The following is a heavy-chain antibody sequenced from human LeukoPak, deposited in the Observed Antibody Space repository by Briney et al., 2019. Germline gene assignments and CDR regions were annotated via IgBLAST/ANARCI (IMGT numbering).Heavy chain of an antibody. D-gene: IGHD2-15*01. J-gene: IGHJ6*02. Sequence: ASVKVSCKASGYTFTSYAMHWVRQAPGQRLEWMGWINAGNGNTKYSQKCQGRVTITRDTSASRAYMELSSLRSEDTAVYYCARDLPKLLPPYYYGMDVWGQGTTVTVSS. CDR1: GYTFTSYA. V-gene: IGHV1-3*01. CDR3: ARDLPKLLPPYYYGMDV. CDR2: INAGNGNT.